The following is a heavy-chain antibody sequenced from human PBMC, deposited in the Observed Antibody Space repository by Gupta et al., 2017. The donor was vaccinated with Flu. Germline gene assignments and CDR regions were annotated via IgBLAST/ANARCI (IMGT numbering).Heavy chain of an antibody. D-gene: IGHD6-13*01. CDR3: DRRYGSTLWDFDP. CDR1: GFIFSDYG. CDR2: RSYDGSNK. V-gene: IGHV3-30*03. Sequence: ASGFIFSDYGMHWVRQAPGKGLEWVAVRSYDGSNKYYADSVKGRFTISRDNSKNTLDLQMNSLRAEDTAVYDCDRRYGSTLWDFDPWGQGTLVTVSS. J-gene: IGHJ5*02.